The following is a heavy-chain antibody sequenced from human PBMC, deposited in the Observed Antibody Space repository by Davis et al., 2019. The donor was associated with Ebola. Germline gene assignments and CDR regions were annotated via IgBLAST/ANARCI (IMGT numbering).Heavy chain of an antibody. CDR3: ARGKGSSWGYNWFDP. CDR2: INPNDGRT. V-gene: IGHV1-46*01. D-gene: IGHD6-13*01. J-gene: IGHJ5*02. Sequence: ASVKVSCKASGYTFTNYYMHWVRQAPGQGLEWMGMINPNDGRTIYAQKFQGRVTVTRDTSTTTVYMDLSSLRSEDTAVYYCARGKGSSWGYNWFDPWGQGTLVTVSS. CDR1: GYTFTNYY.